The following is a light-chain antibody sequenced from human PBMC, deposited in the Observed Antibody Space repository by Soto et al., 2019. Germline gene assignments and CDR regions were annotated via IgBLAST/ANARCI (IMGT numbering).Light chain of an antibody. Sequence: EIVMPQSPATLSVSPGEIATLSCRASQSVSSNLAWYQQKPGQAPMLLIYGAATRATGIPARFSGSGSGTEFTLTSSSLPSEDFAVHDGQQYNNWPYTYGQGNKLEIK. CDR3: QQYNNWPYT. CDR2: GAA. V-gene: IGKV3-15*01. J-gene: IGKJ2*01. CDR1: QSVSSN.